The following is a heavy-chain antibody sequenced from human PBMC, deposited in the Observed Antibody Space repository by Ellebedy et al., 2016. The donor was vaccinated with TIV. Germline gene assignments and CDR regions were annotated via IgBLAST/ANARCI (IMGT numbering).Heavy chain of an antibody. Sequence: ASVKVSCXASGYTFNTYYMHWVRQAPGQGLEWMGIINAGGGSTTYAQKFLGRLTMTRDTSTSTVYMELSSLTFEDTAAYYCARDKIGDGYPIRDNWGQGTLVTVSS. CDR1: GYTFNTYY. V-gene: IGHV1-46*02. D-gene: IGHD5-24*01. CDR3: ARDKIGDGYPIRDN. J-gene: IGHJ4*02. CDR2: INAGGGST.